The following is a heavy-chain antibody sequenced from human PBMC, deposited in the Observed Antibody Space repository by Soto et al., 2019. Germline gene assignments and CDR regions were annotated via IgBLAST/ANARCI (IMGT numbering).Heavy chain of an antibody. Sequence: QITLKESGPTLVKPTQTLTLTCTFSGFSLSSSAVGVGWIRQPPGKALEWLALIYWGDDKRYSPSLKSRLTITRGTSKNQVVLTLTNMDPVDTATYYGAHSADSSGYSIGGFDPWGQGTLVTVSS. CDR3: AHSADSSGYSIGGFDP. CDR2: IYWGDDK. J-gene: IGHJ5*02. D-gene: IGHD3-22*01. V-gene: IGHV2-5*02. CDR1: GFSLSSSAVG.